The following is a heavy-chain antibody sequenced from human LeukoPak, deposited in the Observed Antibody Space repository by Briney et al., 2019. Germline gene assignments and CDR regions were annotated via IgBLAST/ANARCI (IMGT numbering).Heavy chain of an antibody. CDR3: TRDLSVWLLTFDY. CDR1: GFTFGDYA. V-gene: IGHV3-49*04. CDR2: TRSKAYGGTT. J-gene: IGHJ4*02. D-gene: IGHD3-9*01. Sequence: GGSLRLSCTASGFTFGDYAMSWVRQAPGKGLEWVGFTRSKAYGGTTEYAASVKGRFTISRDDSKSIAYLQMNSLKIEDTAVYYCTRDLSVWLLTFDYWGQGTLVTVSS.